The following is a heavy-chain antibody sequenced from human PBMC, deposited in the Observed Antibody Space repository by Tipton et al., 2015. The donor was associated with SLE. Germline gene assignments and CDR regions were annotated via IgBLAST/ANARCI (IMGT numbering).Heavy chain of an antibody. J-gene: IGHJ2*01. CDR1: GFTFSTYW. V-gene: IGHV3-7*01. Sequence: SLRLSCAASGFTFSTYWMSWVRQAPGKGLEWVANIQEDGSEKHYVDSVKGRFTISSDNAKNSMYLQMNSLTVDDTGLYFCARARGILGGSGWYLELWGRGTLVTVSS. D-gene: IGHD2-15*01. CDR2: IQEDGSEK. CDR3: ARARGILGGSGWYLEL.